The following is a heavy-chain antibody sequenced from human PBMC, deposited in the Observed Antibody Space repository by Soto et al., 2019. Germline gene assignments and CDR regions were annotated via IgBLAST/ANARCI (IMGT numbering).Heavy chain of an antibody. CDR2: INPNSGGT. Sequence: ALVKVSCKASGYTFTGYYMHWVRQAPGQGLEWMGWINPNSGGTNYAQKFQGWVTMTRDTSISTAYMELSRLRSDDTAVYYCARAAVEYCSSTSCYWYLGYWGQGTLVTVSS. J-gene: IGHJ4*02. CDR3: ARAAVEYCSSTSCYWYLGY. CDR1: GYTFTGYY. V-gene: IGHV1-2*04. D-gene: IGHD2-2*01.